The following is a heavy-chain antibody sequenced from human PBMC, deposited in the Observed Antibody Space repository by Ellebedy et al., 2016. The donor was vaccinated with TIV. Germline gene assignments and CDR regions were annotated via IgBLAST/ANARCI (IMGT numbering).Heavy chain of an antibody. CDR2: INHSGST. D-gene: IGHD2-8*01. CDR1: GGSFSGYY. Sequence: MPSETLSLTCAVYGGSFSGYYWSWIRQPPGKGLEWIGEINHSGSTNYNPSLKSRVTISVDTSKNQFSLKLSSVTAADTAVYYCASLCCTKDNTPLEEVWFDPWGQGTLVTVSS. V-gene: IGHV4-34*01. J-gene: IGHJ5*02. CDR3: ASLCCTKDNTPLEEVWFDP.